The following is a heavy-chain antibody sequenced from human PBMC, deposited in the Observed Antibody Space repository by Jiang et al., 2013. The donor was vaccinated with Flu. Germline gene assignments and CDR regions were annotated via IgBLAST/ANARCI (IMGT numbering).Heavy chain of an antibody. Sequence: QTLSLTCAISGDSVSSNSAAWNWIRQSPSRGLEWLGRTYYRSKWYNEYAVSVKSRITINPDTSKNQFSLQLNSVTPEDTAVYYCAREASGWPHEPYYYGMDVWGQGTTVTVSS. CDR1: GDSVSSNSAA. CDR3: AREASGWPHEPYYYGMDV. D-gene: IGHD6-19*01. V-gene: IGHV6-1*01. J-gene: IGHJ6*02. CDR2: TYYRSKWYN.